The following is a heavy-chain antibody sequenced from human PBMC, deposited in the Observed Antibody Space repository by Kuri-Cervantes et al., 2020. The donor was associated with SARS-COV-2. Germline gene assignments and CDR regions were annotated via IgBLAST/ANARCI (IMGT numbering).Heavy chain of an antibody. Sequence: GGSLRLSCTTSGFSFSSYSMSWVRQAPERGLEWVSYISSSGSCKYYADSVKGRFTISRDNAKNSLYLQMNSLRAEDTAVYYCAKSRLTMVRGVITGDFDYWGQGTLVTVSS. D-gene: IGHD3-10*01. CDR1: GFSFSSYS. CDR2: ISSSGSCK. J-gene: IGHJ4*02. V-gene: IGHV3-21*04. CDR3: AKSRLTMVRGVITGDFDY.